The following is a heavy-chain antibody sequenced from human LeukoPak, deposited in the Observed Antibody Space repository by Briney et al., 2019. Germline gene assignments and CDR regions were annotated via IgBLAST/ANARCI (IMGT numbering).Heavy chain of an antibody. D-gene: IGHD2-8*02. Sequence: GSLRLSCAASGFTFSSYAMSWVRQAPGKGLKWVSVIYAGGATYYADSVKDRFTISRDNSKNTVYLQMNSLRAEDTALYYCARGGASTYWFIDYWGQGTQVTVSS. CDR1: GFTFSSYA. V-gene: IGHV3-66*01. J-gene: IGHJ4*02. CDR3: ARGGASTYWFIDY. CDR2: IYAGGAT.